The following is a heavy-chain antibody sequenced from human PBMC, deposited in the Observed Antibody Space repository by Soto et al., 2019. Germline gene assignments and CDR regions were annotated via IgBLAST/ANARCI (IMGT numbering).Heavy chain of an antibody. D-gene: IGHD6-13*01. V-gene: IGHV5-51*01. CDR3: ARHKSFGYSSSWPRDY. CDR2: IYPGDSDT. Sequence: PGESLKISCKGSGYSFTSYWIGWVRQMPGKGLEWMGIIYPGDSDTRYSPSFQGQVTISADKSISTAYLQWSSLKASDTAMYYCARHKSFGYSSSWPRDYWGQGALVPVSS. CDR1: GYSFTSYW. J-gene: IGHJ4*02.